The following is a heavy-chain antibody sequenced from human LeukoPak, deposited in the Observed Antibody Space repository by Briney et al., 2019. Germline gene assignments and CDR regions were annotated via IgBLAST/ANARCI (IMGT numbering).Heavy chain of an antibody. CDR3: AKWGGVSSVMDY. Sequence: GGSLRLSCAASGFTFSSYGTGWVRQAPGKGLEWVSAISGSGGSTYYADSVKGRFTISRDNSKNTLHLQMNSLRAEDTAVYYCAKWGGVSSVMDYWGQGTLVTVSS. D-gene: IGHD3-16*01. CDR2: ISGSGGST. V-gene: IGHV3-23*01. CDR1: GFTFSSYG. J-gene: IGHJ4*02.